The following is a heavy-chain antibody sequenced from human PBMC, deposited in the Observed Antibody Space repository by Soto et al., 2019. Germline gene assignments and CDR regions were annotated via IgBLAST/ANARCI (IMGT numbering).Heavy chain of an antibody. CDR1: GDTFNFYS. D-gene: IGHD4-17*01. Sequence: GASVKVSCKASGDTFNFYSINWVRQAPGVGLEWMGRVNPIVSMSNYAQKFQGRVTMTADKSTSTAYMELSSLRSEDTAFYYCARDHRWGYEYGDYGDSWGQGTLVTVS. V-gene: IGHV1-69*04. CDR3: ARDHRWGYEYGDYGDS. CDR2: VNPIVSMS. J-gene: IGHJ4*02.